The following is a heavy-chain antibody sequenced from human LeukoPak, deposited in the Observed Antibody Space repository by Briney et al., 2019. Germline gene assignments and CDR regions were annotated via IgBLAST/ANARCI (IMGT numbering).Heavy chain of an antibody. V-gene: IGHV1-69*05. Sequence: ASVKVSCKASGGTFSSYAISWVRQAPGQGLEWMGGIIPIFGTANYAQKSQGRVTITTDESTSTAYMELSSLRSEDTAVYYCARENQIGATDAFDIWGQGTMVTVSS. CDR1: GGTFSSYA. CDR2: IIPIFGTA. J-gene: IGHJ3*02. CDR3: ARENQIGATDAFDI. D-gene: IGHD3-10*01.